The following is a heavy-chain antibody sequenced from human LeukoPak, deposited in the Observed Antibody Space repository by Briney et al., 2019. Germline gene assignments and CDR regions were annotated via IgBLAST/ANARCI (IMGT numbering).Heavy chain of an antibody. Sequence: SETLSLTCTVSGVSISRYYWSWTRQPAGKGLQWIGRIQTSGSTNYNPSLESRIIMSVDTSKNQFSLKLTSVTAADTAVYYCAGDHQDYGANSALWYWGQGTLVIVSS. CDR1: GVSISRYY. D-gene: IGHD4-23*01. V-gene: IGHV4-4*07. CDR3: AGDHQDYGANSALWY. J-gene: IGHJ4*02. CDR2: IQTSGST.